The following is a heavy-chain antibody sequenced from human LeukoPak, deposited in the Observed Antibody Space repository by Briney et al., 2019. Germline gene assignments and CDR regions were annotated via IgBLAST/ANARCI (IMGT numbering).Heavy chain of an antibody. CDR2: IYTSGST. CDR3: ARAGLLWFGESIPAFDY. D-gene: IGHD3-10*01. V-gene: IGHV4-59*10. J-gene: IGHJ4*02. CDR1: GGSFSGYY. Sequence: SETLSLTCAVYGGSFSGYYWSWIRQPAGKGLEWIGRIYTSGSTNYNPSLKSRVTMSVDTSKNQFSLKLSSVTAADTAVYYCARAGLLWFGESIPAFDYWGQGTLVTVSS.